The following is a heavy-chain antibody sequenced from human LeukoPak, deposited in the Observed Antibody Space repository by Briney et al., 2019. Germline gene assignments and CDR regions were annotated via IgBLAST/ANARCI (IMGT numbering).Heavy chain of an antibody. J-gene: IGHJ3*02. Sequence: GGSLRLSCAASGFTFSSYSMNWVRQAPGKGLEWVSYISSSSSTMYYADSVKGRFSISRGNAKKSLYLQMNSLRAEDTAVYYCARDHHRRLYDSQARDTFDIWGQGTMVTVSS. CDR2: ISSSSSTM. CDR3: ARDHHRRLYDSQARDTFDI. CDR1: GFTFSSYS. V-gene: IGHV3-48*01. D-gene: IGHD3-22*01.